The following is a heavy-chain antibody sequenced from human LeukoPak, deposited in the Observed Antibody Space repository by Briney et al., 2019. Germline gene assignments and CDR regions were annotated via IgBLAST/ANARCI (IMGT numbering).Heavy chain of an antibody. CDR1: GGSFSSYY. V-gene: IGHV4-59*12. Sequence: SETLSLTCAVYGGSFSSYYWSWIRQPPGKGLEWIGYIYYSGSTNYNPSLKSRVTISVDTSKNQFSLKLSSVTAADTAVYYCARSPGYYYYMDVWGKGTTVTVSS. CDR2: IYYSGST. CDR3: ARSPGYYYYMDV. J-gene: IGHJ6*03.